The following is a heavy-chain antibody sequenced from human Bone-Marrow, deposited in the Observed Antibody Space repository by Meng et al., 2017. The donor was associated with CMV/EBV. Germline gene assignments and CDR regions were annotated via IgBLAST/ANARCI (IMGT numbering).Heavy chain of an antibody. J-gene: IGHJ6*02. CDR3: AKAGAGFVPAKNGMDV. D-gene: IGHD6-13*01. CDR1: GFIFTIYA. V-gene: IGHV3-23*01. Sequence: GESLKISCAASGFIFTIYAMTWVRQAPGKGLEWVSTISSDGSTYYADSLKGRFTISRDNSKNTLSLQMNSLRAADTDVYYCAKAGAGFVPAKNGMDVWGQGTTVTVSS. CDR2: ISSDGST.